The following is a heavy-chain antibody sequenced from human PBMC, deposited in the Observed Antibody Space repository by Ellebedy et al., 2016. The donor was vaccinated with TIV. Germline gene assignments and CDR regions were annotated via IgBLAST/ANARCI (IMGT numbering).Heavy chain of an antibody. CDR3: ARDPDYADAETNGMDV. J-gene: IGHJ6*02. CDR2: ISSSSSST. D-gene: IGHD4-17*01. V-gene: IGHV3-48*02. Sequence: GESLKISCAASGFTFSSYSINWVRQAPGKGLEWVSYISSSSSSTYYADSVKGRFTIARDNANNYLYLQMNSLRDEDTAVYYCARDPDYADAETNGMDVWGQGTTVTVSS. CDR1: GFTFSSYS.